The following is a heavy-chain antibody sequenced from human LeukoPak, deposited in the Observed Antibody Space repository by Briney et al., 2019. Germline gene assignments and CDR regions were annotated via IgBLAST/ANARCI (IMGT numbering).Heavy chain of an antibody. CDR2: IYYSGST. CDR1: GGSISSGDYY. Sequence: SETLSLTCTVSGGSISSGDYYWSWIRQPPGKGPEWIGYIYYSGSTYYNPSLKSRVTISVDTSKNQFSLKLSSVTAADTAVYYCARGDVVAPFDYWGQGTLVTVSS. V-gene: IGHV4-30-4*08. D-gene: IGHD2-21*01. CDR3: ARGDVVAPFDY. J-gene: IGHJ4*02.